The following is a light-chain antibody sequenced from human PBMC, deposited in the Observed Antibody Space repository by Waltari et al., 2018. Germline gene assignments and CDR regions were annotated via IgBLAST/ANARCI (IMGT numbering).Light chain of an antibody. V-gene: IGLV3-21*02. CDR2: DDT. J-gene: IGLJ3*02. CDR3: LVFLSRPIVWV. CDR1: NIGSKT. Sequence: SYVLTQPPSVSGAPGQTVTITCGGDNIGSKTVHWYHQKPGRAPLLVGYDDTDRPSGSADRFAGSNSQTTATLTIGGREAGDEADYYCLVFLSRPIVWVFGGGTRLSVL.